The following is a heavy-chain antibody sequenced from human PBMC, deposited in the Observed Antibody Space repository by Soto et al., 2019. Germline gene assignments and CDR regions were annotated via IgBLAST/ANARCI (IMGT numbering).Heavy chain of an antibody. J-gene: IGHJ3*02. D-gene: IGHD3-10*01. CDR3: ARESVNDGDLADAFDI. V-gene: IGHV3-21*01. Sequence: GGSLRLSCAASGFTFSSYSMNWVRQAPGKGLEWVSSISSSSSYIYYADSVKGRFTISRDNAKNSLYLQMNSLRAEDTAVYYCARESVNDGDLADAFDIWGQGTMVTVSS. CDR2: ISSSSSYI. CDR1: GFTFSSYS.